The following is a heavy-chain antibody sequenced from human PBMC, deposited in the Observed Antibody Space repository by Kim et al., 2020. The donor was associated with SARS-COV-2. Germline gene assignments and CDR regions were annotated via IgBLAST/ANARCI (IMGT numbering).Heavy chain of an antibody. V-gene: IGHV4-4*07. D-gene: IGHD3-22*01. CDR1: GGSISSYY. Sequence: SETLSLTCTVSGGSISSYYWSWIRQPAGKGLEWIGRIYTSGSTNYNPSLKSRVTMSVDTSKNQFSLKLSSVTAADTAVYYCARASAYDSSGYYYWYFDLWGRGTLVTVSS. J-gene: IGHJ2*01. CDR3: ARASAYDSSGYYYWYFDL. CDR2: IYTSGST.